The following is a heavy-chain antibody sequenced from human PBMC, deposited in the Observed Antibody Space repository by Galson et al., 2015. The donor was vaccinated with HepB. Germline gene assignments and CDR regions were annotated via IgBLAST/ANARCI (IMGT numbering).Heavy chain of an antibody. Sequence: SVKVSCKASGYTFTSYAMHWVRQAPGQRLEWMGWINAGNGNTKYSQKFQGRVTITRDTSASTAYMELSSLRSEDTAVYYCARKGAEGDGPRAFDIWGQGTMVTVSS. D-gene: IGHD1-26*01. CDR3: ARKGAEGDGPRAFDI. CDR2: INAGNGNT. CDR1: GYTFTSYA. V-gene: IGHV1-3*01. J-gene: IGHJ3*02.